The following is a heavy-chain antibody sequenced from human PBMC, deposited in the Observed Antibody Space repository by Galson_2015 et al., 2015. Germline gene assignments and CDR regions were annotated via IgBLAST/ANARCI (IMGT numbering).Heavy chain of an antibody. V-gene: IGHV4-59*01. CDR1: GDSISNFY. J-gene: IGHJ4*02. Sequence: SETLSLTCTVSGDSISNFYWSWLRQPPGKGLEWIGYMYNSGRTNYNPSLKSRVTISVDTSKNQFSLKLTSVTTADTAVYYCARNSGSNYYFDHWCQGTLVTVSS. D-gene: IGHD1-26*01. CDR2: MYNSGRT. CDR3: ARNSGSNYYFDH.